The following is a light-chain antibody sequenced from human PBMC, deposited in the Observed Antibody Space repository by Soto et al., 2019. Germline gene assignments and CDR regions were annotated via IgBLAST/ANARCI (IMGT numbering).Light chain of an antibody. V-gene: IGLV2-23*02. CDR1: SSDVGGYNL. Sequence: NGTSSDVGGYNLASWYQQHPGKAPKLMIYEVSKRPSGVSNRFSGSKSGNTASLTISGLQAEDEADYYSCSYAGSSTYVFGTGTKVTVL. J-gene: IGLJ1*01. CDR2: EVS. CDR3: CSYAGSSTYV.